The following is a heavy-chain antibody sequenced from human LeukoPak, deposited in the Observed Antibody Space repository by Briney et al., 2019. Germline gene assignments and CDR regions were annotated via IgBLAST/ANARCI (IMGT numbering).Heavy chain of an antibody. CDR1: GFTHSRYA. Sequence: GGTLRLSCAASGFTHSRYAMSWVRQAPGRGLEWVSAISGSGGSTYYADSVKGRFAISRDNSKNTLYLQMNSLRAEDTAVYYCAKGIVVPAAIRPKSRFDYWGQGTLVTVSS. CDR2: ISGSGGST. V-gene: IGHV3-23*01. CDR3: AKGIVVPAAIRPKSRFDY. D-gene: IGHD2-2*01. J-gene: IGHJ4*02.